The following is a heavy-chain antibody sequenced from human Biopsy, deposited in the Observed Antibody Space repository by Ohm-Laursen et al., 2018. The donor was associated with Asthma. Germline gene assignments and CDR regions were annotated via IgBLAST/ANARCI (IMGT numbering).Heavy chain of an antibody. J-gene: IGHJ4*02. CDR1: GYTLTDLS. CDR2: HNHEEGGT. CDR3: ASDFPKDYVRYNFQF. D-gene: IGHD4-17*01. V-gene: IGHV1-24*01. Sequence: ASVKASCKISGYTLTDLSMHWVRQAPGQGLEWMGGHNHEEGGTVNARRFQGRVTMTEDTSTDTAYMELSSLSSDDTAVYYCASDFPKDYVRYNFQFWGQGTLVTVSS.